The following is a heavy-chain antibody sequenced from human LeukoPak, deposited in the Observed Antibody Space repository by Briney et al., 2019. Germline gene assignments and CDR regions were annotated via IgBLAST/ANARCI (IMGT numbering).Heavy chain of an antibody. Sequence: SETLSLTCAAYGGSCSGYYWSWIRQPPGKGLEWLGEINHSGSTNYNPSLKSRVTISVDTSKNQFSLKLSSVTAADTAVYYCARALSYDFWSGYYEWFGPWGQGTLVTVSS. J-gene: IGHJ5*02. CDR1: GGSCSGYY. CDR2: INHSGST. D-gene: IGHD3-3*01. V-gene: IGHV4-34*01. CDR3: ARALSYDFWSGYYEWFGP.